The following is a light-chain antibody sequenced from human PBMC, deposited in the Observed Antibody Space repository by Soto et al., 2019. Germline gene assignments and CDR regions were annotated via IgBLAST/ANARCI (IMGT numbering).Light chain of an antibody. CDR3: AAWDESSTVPV. Sequence: QSVLTQPPSASGTPGQRVTISCSGSNSNIGRNTVNWYQQLPGAAPSLLIYSNNQRPSGVPARFAGSKSGPSASLDISGLQSEYESDYYGAAWDESSTVPVFGGVTKLTLL. CDR1: NSNIGRNT. V-gene: IGLV1-44*01. J-gene: IGLJ3*02. CDR2: SNN.